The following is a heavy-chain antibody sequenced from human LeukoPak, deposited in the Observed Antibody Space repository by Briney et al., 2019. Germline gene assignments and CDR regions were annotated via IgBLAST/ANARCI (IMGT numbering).Heavy chain of an antibody. CDR1: GYSLTSYW. CDR2: IAASYAYT. CDR3: ARHVPSQYYYDKGWFDP. D-gene: IGHD3-22*01. Sequence: GESLKISRKGSGYSLTSYWISWVHQMPGKGLERVGRIAASYAYTTYSPSFQGRVTISADKSISTAYLQWSSLKASDTAMYYCARHVPSQYYYDKGWFDPWGQGTLVTVSS. J-gene: IGHJ5*02. V-gene: IGHV5-10-1*01.